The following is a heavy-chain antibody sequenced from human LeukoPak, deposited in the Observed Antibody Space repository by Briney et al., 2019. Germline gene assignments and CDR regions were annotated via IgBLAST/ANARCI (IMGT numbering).Heavy chain of an antibody. CDR3: ARVSGIVLMVYPLDY. V-gene: IGHV1-46*01. Sequence: ASVKVSCKASGYTFTSYYMHWVRQAPGQGLEWMGIINPSGGSTSYAQKFQGRVTMTRDTSTSTVYMELSSLRSEDTAVYYCARVSGIVLMVYPLDYWGQGTLVTVSS. CDR1: GYTFTSYY. CDR2: INPSGGST. D-gene: IGHD2-8*01. J-gene: IGHJ4*02.